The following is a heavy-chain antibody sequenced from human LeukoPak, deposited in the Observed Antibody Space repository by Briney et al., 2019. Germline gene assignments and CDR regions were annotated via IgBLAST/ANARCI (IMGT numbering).Heavy chain of an antibody. CDR3: AREGPNSSGLDY. D-gene: IGHD3-22*01. Sequence: PSQTLSLTCTISGGSISSGSYLWSWLRQPAGKGLEWIGRIYTSGSTNYNPSLKSRVTISVDTSKNQFSLKLSSVTAADTAVYYCAREGPNSSGLDYWGQGTLVTVSS. CDR2: IYTSGST. J-gene: IGHJ4*02. CDR1: GGSISSGSYL. V-gene: IGHV4-61*02.